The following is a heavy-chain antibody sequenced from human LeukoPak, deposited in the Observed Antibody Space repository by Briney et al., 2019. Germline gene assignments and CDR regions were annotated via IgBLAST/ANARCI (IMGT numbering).Heavy chain of an antibody. CDR2: IYTSGST. J-gene: IGHJ6*02. V-gene: IGHV4-4*07. D-gene: IGHD3-22*01. Sequence: KASETLSLTCTVSGGSISIYYWSWIRQPAGKGLEWIGRIYTSGSTNYNPSLKSRVPMSVDTSKNQFSLKLSSVTAADTAVYYCARGLVTMIVVDYGMDVWGQGTTVTVSS. CDR3: ARGLVTMIVVDYGMDV. CDR1: GGSISIYY.